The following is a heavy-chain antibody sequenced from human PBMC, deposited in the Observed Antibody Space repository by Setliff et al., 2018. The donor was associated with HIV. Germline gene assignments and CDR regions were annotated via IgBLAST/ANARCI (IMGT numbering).Heavy chain of an antibody. CDR2: IIPVLGIT. J-gene: IGHJ4*02. Sequence: GASVKVSCKASGDTFTRSTYTWVRRAPGRGLDWMGGIIPVLGITNYAQKFQGRVILTADESTSTLYMELTSLTYEDTAVYYCAKEVGGSYALGSKVLDSWGQGTLVTVTS. CDR3: AKEVGGSYALGSKVLDS. D-gene: IGHD3-16*01. CDR1: GDTFTRST. V-gene: IGHV1-69*10.